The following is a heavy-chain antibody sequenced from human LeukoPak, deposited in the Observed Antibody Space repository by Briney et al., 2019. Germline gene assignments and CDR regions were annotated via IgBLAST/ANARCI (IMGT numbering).Heavy chain of an antibody. D-gene: IGHD3-22*01. CDR3: AKDLRITMIVVANSRWGAFDI. CDR2: IRYDGSNK. CDR1: GFTFSSYG. Sequence: PGGSLRLSCAASGFTFSSYGMHWVRQAPGKGLEWVAFIRYDGSNKYYADSVKGRFTISRDNSKNTLYLQMNSLRAEDTAVYYCAKDLRITMIVVANSRWGAFDIWGQGTMVTVSS. V-gene: IGHV3-30*02. J-gene: IGHJ3*02.